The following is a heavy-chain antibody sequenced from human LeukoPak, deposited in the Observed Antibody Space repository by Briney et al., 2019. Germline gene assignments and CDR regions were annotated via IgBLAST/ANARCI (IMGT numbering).Heavy chain of an antibody. CDR3: ARLLRFCSGGSCYGRLDNWFDP. CDR1: GGSFSGYY. Sequence: PSETLSLTCAVYGGSFSGYYWSWIRQPPGKGLEWIGEINHSGSTNYNPSLKSRVTISVDTSKNQFSLKLSSVTAADTAVYYCARLLRFCSGGSCYGRLDNWFDPWGQGTLVTVSS. D-gene: IGHD2-15*01. CDR2: INHSGST. J-gene: IGHJ5*02. V-gene: IGHV4-34*01.